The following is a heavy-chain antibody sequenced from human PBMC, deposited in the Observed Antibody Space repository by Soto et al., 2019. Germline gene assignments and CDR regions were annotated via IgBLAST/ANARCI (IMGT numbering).Heavy chain of an antibody. V-gene: IGHV4-39*01. J-gene: IGHJ5*02. Sequence: SETLSLTCAVSGGSIGTSAYYWGWIRQAPGKGLEWIGSINHSGNTYLSPSLKDRVTMSVDTSKNSFSLKLRSATAADTGLYYRSRRAPEGFDPWGQGTLVTVSS. CDR1: GGSIGTSAYY. CDR3: SRRAPEGFDP. CDR2: INHSGNT.